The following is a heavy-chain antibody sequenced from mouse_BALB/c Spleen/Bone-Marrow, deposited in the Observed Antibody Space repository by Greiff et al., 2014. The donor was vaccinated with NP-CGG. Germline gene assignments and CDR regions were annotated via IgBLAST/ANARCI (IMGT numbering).Heavy chain of an antibody. CDR2: THYSGTT. Sequence: VQLQQSGPDLVKPSQSLSLTCTVTGYSITSGYSCHWIRQFPGNKLEWMGYTHYSGTTDYNPSLKSRFSITRDTSKNQFFLQLNSVTTEDTATYYCARGYYGYDGAWFTYWGQGTLVTVSA. CDR3: ARGYYGYDGAWFTY. V-gene: IGHV3-1*02. J-gene: IGHJ3*01. D-gene: IGHD2-2*01. CDR1: GYSITSGYS.